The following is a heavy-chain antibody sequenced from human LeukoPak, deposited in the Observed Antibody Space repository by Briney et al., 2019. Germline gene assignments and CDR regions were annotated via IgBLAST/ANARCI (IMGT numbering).Heavy chain of an antibody. V-gene: IGHV3-21*01. Sequence: GGSLRLSCAASGFTFSSYEMNWVRQAPGKGLEWVSSISSSSSYIYYADSVKGRFTISRDNAKNSLYLQMNSLRAEDTAVYYCARDFEGAIMVRGDPNWFDPWGQGTLVTVSS. CDR2: ISSSSSYI. CDR1: GFTFSSYE. CDR3: ARDFEGAIMVRGDPNWFDP. D-gene: IGHD3-10*01. J-gene: IGHJ5*02.